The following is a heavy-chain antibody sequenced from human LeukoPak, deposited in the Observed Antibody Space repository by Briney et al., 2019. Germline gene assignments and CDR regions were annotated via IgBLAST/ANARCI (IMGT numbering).Heavy chain of an antibody. V-gene: IGHV1-69*05. CDR2: IIPIFGTA. D-gene: IGHD6-6*01. CDR3: ATYEYSSSSPTYYYYMDV. Sequence: ASVKVSCKASGGTFSSYAISWVRQAPGQGLEWIGGIIPIFGTANYAQKFQGRVTITTDESTSTAYMELSSLRSEDTAVYYCATYEYSSSSPTYYYYMDVWGKGTTVTVSS. CDR1: GGTFSSYA. J-gene: IGHJ6*03.